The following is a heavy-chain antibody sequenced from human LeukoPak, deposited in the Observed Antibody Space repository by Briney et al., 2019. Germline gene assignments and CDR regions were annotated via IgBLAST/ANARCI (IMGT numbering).Heavy chain of an antibody. Sequence: SETLSLTCTVSGGSISSSSYYWGWIRQPPGKGLEWIGSIYYSGSTYYNPSLKSRVTISVDTSKNQFSLKLSSVTAADTAVYYCASGLVPLFDYWGQGTLVTVSS. J-gene: IGHJ4*02. CDR2: IYYSGST. V-gene: IGHV4-39*01. CDR3: ASGLVPLFDY. D-gene: IGHD6-19*01. CDR1: GGSISSSSYY.